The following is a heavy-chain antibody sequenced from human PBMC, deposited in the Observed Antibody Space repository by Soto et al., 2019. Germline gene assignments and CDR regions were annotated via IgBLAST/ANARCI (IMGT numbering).Heavy chain of an antibody. CDR1: GGSISSYY. CDR3: ARDTRTGTGPYYYYGMDV. V-gene: IGHV4-59*01. D-gene: IGHD1-7*01. J-gene: IGHJ6*02. Sequence: XETLSLTCTVSGGSISSYYWSWIRQPPGKGLEWIGYIYYSGSTNYNPSLKSRVTISVDTSKNQFSLKLSSVTAADTAVYYCARDTRTGTGPYYYYGMDVWGQGTTVTVSS. CDR2: IYYSGST.